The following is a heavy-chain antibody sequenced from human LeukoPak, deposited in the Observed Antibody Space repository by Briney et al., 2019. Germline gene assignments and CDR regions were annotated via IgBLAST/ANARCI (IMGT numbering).Heavy chain of an antibody. CDR2: INWSGDSI. CDR3: ARLKSSSWYGAPLDY. J-gene: IGHJ4*02. D-gene: IGHD6-13*01. Sequence: PGGSLRLSCVVSGFTLEDFGMSWVRQVPGKGLEWVSGINWSGDSIHYTDSVKGRFTISRDNAKNSVFLEMNSLRGEDTALYHCARLKSSSWYGAPLDYWGQGTLVTVSS. V-gene: IGHV3-20*01. CDR1: GFTLEDFG.